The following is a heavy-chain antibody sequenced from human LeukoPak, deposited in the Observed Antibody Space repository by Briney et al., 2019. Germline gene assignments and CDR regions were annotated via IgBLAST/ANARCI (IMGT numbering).Heavy chain of an antibody. CDR3: AREGVLNPYYYEDAFDI. Sequence: PSETLSLTCAVSGYSISSGYYWSWIRQPPGKGLEWIGYIYYSGSTNYNPSLKSRVTISVDTSKNQFSLKLSSVTAADTAVYYCAREGVLNPYYYEDAFDIWGQGTMVTVSS. D-gene: IGHD3-22*01. V-gene: IGHV4-61*01. CDR2: IYYSGST. J-gene: IGHJ3*02. CDR1: GYSISSGYY.